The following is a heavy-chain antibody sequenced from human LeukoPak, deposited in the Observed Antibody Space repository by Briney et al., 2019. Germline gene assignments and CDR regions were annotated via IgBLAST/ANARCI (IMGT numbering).Heavy chain of an antibody. CDR2: LSAYDGNT. D-gene: IGHD3-16*02. V-gene: IGHV1-18*04. Sequence: ASVKVSCKASGYTLTTYGISWVRQAPGQGLEWMGWLSAYDGNTNYAQKFQDRVTMTTDTSTSTAYMELRSLRSDDTAVYYCARVMFVLGSYHIEDYWGQGTLVTVSS. CDR1: GYTLTTYG. CDR3: ARVMFVLGSYHIEDY. J-gene: IGHJ4*02.